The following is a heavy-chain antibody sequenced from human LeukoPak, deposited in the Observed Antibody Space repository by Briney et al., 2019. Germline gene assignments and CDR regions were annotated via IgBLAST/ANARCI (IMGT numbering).Heavy chain of an antibody. CDR2: IIPIFGTA. V-gene: IGHV1-69*06. Sequence: SVKVSCKASGYTFTSSDINWVRQAPGQRLEWMGRIIPIFGTANYAQEFQGRVTITADIPSNTAYMEVNSLTSDDTAVYFCAKQGGARQDYYMDVWGNGTTVTVSS. J-gene: IGHJ6*03. D-gene: IGHD1-26*01. CDR1: GYTFTSSD. CDR3: AKQGGARQDYYMDV.